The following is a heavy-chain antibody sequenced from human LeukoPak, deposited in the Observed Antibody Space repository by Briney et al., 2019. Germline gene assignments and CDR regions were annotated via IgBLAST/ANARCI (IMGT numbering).Heavy chain of an antibody. J-gene: IGHJ2*01. CDR1: GGSINSFY. CDR3: ARHRVVVALEWYFDL. CDR2: IFYSGTT. D-gene: IGHD2-15*01. Sequence: SETLSLTCSVSGGSINSFYWSWIRQPPGKGLEWIGYIFYSGTTNCNPSLESRVTISLDTSKNQFSLKLSSVTAADTAVYYCARHRVVVALEWYFDLWGRGTLVTVSS. V-gene: IGHV4-59*08.